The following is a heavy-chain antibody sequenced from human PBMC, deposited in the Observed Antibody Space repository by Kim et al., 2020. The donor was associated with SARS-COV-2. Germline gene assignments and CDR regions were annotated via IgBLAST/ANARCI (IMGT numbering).Heavy chain of an antibody. Sequence: GGSLRLSCAASGFTFSTYSMNWVRQAPGKGLEWVSYISSSSNTIYYADSVKGRFTISRDNAKNSLYLQMNSLRDEDTAVYYCAREELRYYYYYGMDVWGQGTTVTVSS. V-gene: IGHV3-48*02. CDR1: GFTFSTYS. CDR3: AREELRYYYYYGMDV. J-gene: IGHJ6*02. D-gene: IGHD1-26*01. CDR2: ISSSSNTI.